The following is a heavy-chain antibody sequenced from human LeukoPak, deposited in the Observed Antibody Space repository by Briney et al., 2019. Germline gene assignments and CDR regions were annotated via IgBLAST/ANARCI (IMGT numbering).Heavy chain of an antibody. D-gene: IGHD5-18*01. Sequence: SETLSLTCTVSGGSISSYYWSWIRQPPGKGLEWIGYIYYSGSTNYNPSLKSRVTLSVDTSKNQFSLKLSSVTAADTAVYYCARGGYSYGYSADYWGQGTLVTVSS. CDR1: GGSISSYY. V-gene: IGHV4-59*01. CDR2: IYYSGST. J-gene: IGHJ4*02. CDR3: ARGGYSYGYSADY.